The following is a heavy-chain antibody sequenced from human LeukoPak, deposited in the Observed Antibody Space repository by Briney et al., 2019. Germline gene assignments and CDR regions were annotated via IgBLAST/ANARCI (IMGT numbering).Heavy chain of an antibody. CDR2: ISPSSNYI. CDR3: ASIGDPFDY. Sequence: GGSLRLSCAASGFTFRTYAMNWVRQAPGKGLEWVSTISPSSNYIFYADSLQGRFTISRDNAKNSLYLQMNSLRAEDTAVYYCASIGDPFDYWGQGALVTVSS. CDR1: GFTFRTYA. V-gene: IGHV3-21*01. D-gene: IGHD4-17*01. J-gene: IGHJ4*02.